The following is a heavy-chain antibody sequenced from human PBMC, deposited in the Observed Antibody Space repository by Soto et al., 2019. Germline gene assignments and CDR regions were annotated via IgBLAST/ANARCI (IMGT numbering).Heavy chain of an antibody. CDR3: ARDKGLLLDVNLET. CDR1: GFIFTSYI. Sequence: QVQLVESGGGVFQPRRSLRLSCAASGFIFTSYIVHWVRQAPGKGLEWVASVSYDGSKKHYADSVKGRFSISRDNSKHTVYLQMNSLTTEDTAVYYCARDKGLLLDVNLETWGHGPLATVAS. J-gene: IGHJ5*01. CDR2: VSYDGSKK. D-gene: IGHD3-10*01. V-gene: IGHV3-30*01.